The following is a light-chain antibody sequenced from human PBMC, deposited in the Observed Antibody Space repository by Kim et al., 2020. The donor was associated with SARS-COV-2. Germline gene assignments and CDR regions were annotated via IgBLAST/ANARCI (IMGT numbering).Light chain of an antibody. V-gene: IGKV1-39*01. CDR2: AAS. CDR3: QQSYSPLSLT. CDR1: QSISTY. Sequence: DIQMTQSPSSLSASVGDRVTITCRASQSISTYLNWYQHKPGQAPRLLIYAASSLQGGVPSRFSGSGSGTDFSLTISSLQPEDFATYYCQQSYSPLSLTFGGGTKVDIK. J-gene: IGKJ4*01.